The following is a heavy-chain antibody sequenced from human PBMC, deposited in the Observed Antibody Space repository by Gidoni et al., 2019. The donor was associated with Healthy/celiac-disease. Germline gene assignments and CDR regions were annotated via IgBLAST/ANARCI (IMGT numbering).Heavy chain of an antibody. Sequence: EVQLVESGGGLVKPGGSLRLSCAASGFPFSSYSMSWGRQAPGKGLEWVSSISSSSSYIYYADSVKGRFTISRDNAKNSMYLQMNSLRAEDTAVYYCARDRLGFGESIFRNDAFDIWGQGTMVTVSS. V-gene: IGHV3-21*01. D-gene: IGHD3-10*01. CDR2: ISSSSSYI. CDR3: ARDRLGFGESIFRNDAFDI. CDR1: GFPFSSYS. J-gene: IGHJ3*02.